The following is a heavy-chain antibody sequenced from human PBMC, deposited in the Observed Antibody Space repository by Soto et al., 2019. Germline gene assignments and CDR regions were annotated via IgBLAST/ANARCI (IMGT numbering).Heavy chain of an antibody. J-gene: IGHJ6*02. CDR3: AKAPPYYYGMDV. CDR2: ISYDGSNK. V-gene: IGHV3-30*18. Sequence: QVQLVESGGGVVQPGRSLRLSCAASGFTFSSYGMHWVRQAPGKGLEWVAVISYDGSNKYYADSVKGRFTISRDNSKHKLYLQMNSLRAEDTAVYYCAKAPPYYYGMDVWGQGTTVTVSS. CDR1: GFTFSSYG.